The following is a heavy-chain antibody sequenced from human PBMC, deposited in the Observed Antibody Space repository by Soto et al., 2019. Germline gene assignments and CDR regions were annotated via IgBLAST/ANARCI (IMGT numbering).Heavy chain of an antibody. Sequence: GESLKVSCKGSGYSFPNYWIGWVRQMSGKGLEWMVIIYPGDSDSRYSPSFRGQVTISADKSISTAYLQWSSLTASDTAMYYCARRMTRDAFDIWGQGTMVTVSS. CDR2: IYPGDSDS. J-gene: IGHJ3*02. V-gene: IGHV5-51*01. CDR1: GYSFPNYW. CDR3: ARRMTRDAFDI.